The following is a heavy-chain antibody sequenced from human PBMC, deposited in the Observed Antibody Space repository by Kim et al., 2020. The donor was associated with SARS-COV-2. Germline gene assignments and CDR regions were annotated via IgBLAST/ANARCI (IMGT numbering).Heavy chain of an antibody. V-gene: IGHV3-23*01. CDR2: IGGRLGSK. CDR3: AKSLDDFGDSFDY. Sequence: GGSLRLSCVASGFIFSSYAMNWVRQAPGKGLEWVSTIGGRLGSKYYADSVQGRFTISRDNSKNTLYLQMNSLRDEDTAVYYCAKSLDDFGDSFDYWGQGTLVTVSS. CDR1: GFIFSSYA. D-gene: IGHD4-17*01. J-gene: IGHJ4*02.